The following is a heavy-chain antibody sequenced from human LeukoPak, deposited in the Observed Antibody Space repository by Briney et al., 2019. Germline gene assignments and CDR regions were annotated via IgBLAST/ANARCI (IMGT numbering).Heavy chain of an antibody. CDR1: GFTFNFYA. V-gene: IGHV3-23*01. CDR3: VKKEYRGRDMDNYYYYGMDV. D-gene: IGHD6-6*01. Sequence: GGSLRLSCAASGFTFNFYAMTWVREAPGKGLEWVSSISGGGGSTYYGDSVKGRFTISRDNSKNTLYLQINSLGAEDTAVYYCVKKEYRGRDMDNYYYYGMDVWGQGTTVTVSS. J-gene: IGHJ6*02. CDR2: ISGGGGST.